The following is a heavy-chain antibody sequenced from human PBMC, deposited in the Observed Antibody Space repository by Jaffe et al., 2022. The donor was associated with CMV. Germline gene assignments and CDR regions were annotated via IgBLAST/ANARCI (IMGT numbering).Heavy chain of an antibody. Sequence: QLQLQESGPGLVKPSETLSLTCTVSGGSISSSSYYWGWIRQPPGKGLEWIGSIYYSGSTYYNPSLKSRVTISVDTSKNQFSLKLSSVTAADTAVYYCARHNLPECSSTSCYAGEIDYWGQGTLVTVSS. J-gene: IGHJ4*02. CDR2: IYYSGST. V-gene: IGHV4-39*01. CDR3: ARHNLPECSSTSCYAGEIDY. CDR1: GGSISSSSYY. D-gene: IGHD2-2*01.